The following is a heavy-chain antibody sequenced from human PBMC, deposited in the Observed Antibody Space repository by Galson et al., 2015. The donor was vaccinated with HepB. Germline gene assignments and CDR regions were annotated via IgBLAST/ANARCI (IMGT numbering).Heavy chain of an antibody. CDR2: IWYDGSNK. CDR1: GFTFSSYG. V-gene: IGHV3-33*08. D-gene: IGHD6-19*01. J-gene: IGHJ6*02. Sequence: SLRLSCAASGFTFSSYGMHWVRQAPGKGLEWVAVIWYDGSNKYYADSVKGRFTISRDNSKNTLYLQMNSLRAEDTAVYYCARDLHGYSSGWNYYYYYGMDVWGQGTTVTVSS. CDR3: ARDLHGYSSGWNYYYYYGMDV.